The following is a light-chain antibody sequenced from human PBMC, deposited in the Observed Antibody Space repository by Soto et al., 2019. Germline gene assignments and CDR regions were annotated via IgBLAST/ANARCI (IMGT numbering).Light chain of an antibody. Sequence: DIQMTQSPSTLSTSVGDRVTITCRASQSISSWLAWYQQKPGKAPKLLIYDASSLESGVPSRFSGSGSGTEFTLTISSLHPDDFATYCCQQYNSYPWTFGQGTRVELK. CDR3: QQYNSYPWT. J-gene: IGKJ1*01. V-gene: IGKV1-5*01. CDR1: QSISSW. CDR2: DAS.